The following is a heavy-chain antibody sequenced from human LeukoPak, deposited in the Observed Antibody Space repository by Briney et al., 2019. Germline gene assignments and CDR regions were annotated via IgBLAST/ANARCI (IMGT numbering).Heavy chain of an antibody. J-gene: IGHJ6*02. CDR3: ARDPTTVTTDSYYYYGMDV. CDR1: GYTFTGYY. V-gene: IGHV1-2*04. CDR2: INPNSGGT. Sequence: ASVKVSCKASGYTFTGYYMHWVRPAPGQGLEWMGWINPNSGGTNYAQKFQGWVTMTRDTSISTAYMELSRLRSDDTAVYYCARDPTTVTTDSYYYYGMDVWGQGTTVTVSS. D-gene: IGHD4-17*01.